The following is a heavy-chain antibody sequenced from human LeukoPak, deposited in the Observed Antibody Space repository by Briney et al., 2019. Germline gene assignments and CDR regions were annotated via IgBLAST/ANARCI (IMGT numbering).Heavy chain of an antibody. J-gene: IGHJ4*02. Sequence: GGSLRLSCAASGFTFSSYGMHWVRQAPGKGLEWVAFIRYDGSNKYYADSVKGRFTISRDNSKNTLYLQLNSLRAEDTAVYYCAKDPSRWELPMYYFDYWGQGTLVTVSS. CDR1: GFTFSSYG. D-gene: IGHD1-26*01. V-gene: IGHV3-30*02. CDR2: IRYDGSNK. CDR3: AKDPSRWELPMYYFDY.